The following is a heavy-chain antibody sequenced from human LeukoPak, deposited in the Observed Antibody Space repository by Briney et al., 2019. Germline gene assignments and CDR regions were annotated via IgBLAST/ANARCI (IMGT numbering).Heavy chain of an antibody. CDR3: ARRGNGVVSDAFDI. J-gene: IGHJ3*02. V-gene: IGHV3-21*01. CDR2: ISSGSSYI. CDR1: GFILSTSE. D-gene: IGHD2-21*01. Sequence: PGGSLRLSCVASGFILSTSEMNWVRQAPGKGLEWVSSISSGSSYIYYANSVKGRFTISRDNAKNSLYLQMNSLRAEDTAVYYCARRGNGVVSDAFDIWGQGTMVTVSS.